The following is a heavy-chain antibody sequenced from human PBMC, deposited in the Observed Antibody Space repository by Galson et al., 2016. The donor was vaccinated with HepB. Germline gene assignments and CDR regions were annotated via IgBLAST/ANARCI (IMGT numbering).Heavy chain of an antibody. CDR3: ASDARWGYCSGGSCYDYYYHYMDV. CDR2: ISSSSSYI. J-gene: IGHJ6*03. CDR1: GFTFSSYS. D-gene: IGHD2-15*01. V-gene: IGHV3-21*01. Sequence: SLRLSCAASGFTFSSYSMNWVRQAPGKGLEWVSSISSSSSYIYYADSLKGRFTISRDNAKNPLYLQMNSLRPEDTAVYYCASDARWGYCSGGSCYDYYYHYMDVWGKGTTVTVSS.